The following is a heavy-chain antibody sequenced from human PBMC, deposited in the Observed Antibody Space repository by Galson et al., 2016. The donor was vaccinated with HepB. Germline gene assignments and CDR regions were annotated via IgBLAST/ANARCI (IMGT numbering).Heavy chain of an antibody. V-gene: IGHV1-18*01. D-gene: IGHD1-26*01. CDR3: ARGGGRGGSDY. Sequence: SVKVSCKASGYTFSHYGITWVRQAPGQGLEWMGWIGVHNGNTNSAQKIQGRVTMTTDPVTSTAYMELRSLRSDDTAVYYCARGGGRGGSDYWGQGTLVTVTS. CDR2: IGVHNGNT. J-gene: IGHJ4*02. CDR1: GYTFSHYG.